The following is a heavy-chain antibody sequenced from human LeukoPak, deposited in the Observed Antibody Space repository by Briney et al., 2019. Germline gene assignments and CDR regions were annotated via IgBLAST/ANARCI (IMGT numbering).Heavy chain of an antibody. J-gene: IGHJ4*02. CDR1: GFTFSDYY. Sequence: GGSLRLSCAASGFTFSDYYMSRIRQAPGKGLEWVSYISSSGSTIYYADSVKGRFTISRDNAKISLYLQMNSLRAEDTAVYYCARERYYDFWSGYYAFDYWGQGTLVTVSS. V-gene: IGHV3-11*04. D-gene: IGHD3-3*01. CDR2: ISSSGSTI. CDR3: ARERYYDFWSGYYAFDY.